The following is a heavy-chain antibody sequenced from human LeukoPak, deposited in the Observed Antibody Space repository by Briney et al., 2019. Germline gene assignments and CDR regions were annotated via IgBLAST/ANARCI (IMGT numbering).Heavy chain of an antibody. D-gene: IGHD3-10*01. Sequence: PGGSLRLSCAASGFTFSNYWMSWVRQAPGKGLEWVANIKQDGSEKHYVDSVKGRFTISTDNAKNSMDLQMNSLRAEDTAVYYCARRGGEMVFDYWGQGTLLTVSS. CDR3: ARRGGEMVFDY. CDR1: GFTFSNYW. CDR2: IKQDGSEK. J-gene: IGHJ4*02. V-gene: IGHV3-7*01.